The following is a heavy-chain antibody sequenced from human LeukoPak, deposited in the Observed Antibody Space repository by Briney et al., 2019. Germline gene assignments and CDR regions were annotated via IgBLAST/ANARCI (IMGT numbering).Heavy chain of an antibody. J-gene: IGHJ4*02. V-gene: IGHV3-30*04. CDR1: GFTFSTYA. D-gene: IGHD6-19*01. CDR3: ARGGGSSGWYY. CDR2: ISNDGSYK. Sequence: GGSLRLSCAASGFTFSTYAMHWVRQAPGTGLEWVAVISNDGSYKFYADSVKGRFTISRDNAKNSLYLQMNSLRVEDTAVYYCARGGGSSGWYYWGQGTLVTVSS.